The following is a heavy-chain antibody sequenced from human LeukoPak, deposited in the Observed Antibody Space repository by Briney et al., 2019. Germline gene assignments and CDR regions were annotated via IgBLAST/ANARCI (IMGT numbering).Heavy chain of an antibody. Sequence: SVKVSCKASGGTFSNSVISWVRQAPGQGLEWMGGIIPIFDKTNYAQKFQDRATITADESTSTAYMELSTLRSEDTAVYYCARDSGNDFGASWGQGTLVTVSS. CDR3: ARDSGNDFGAS. V-gene: IGHV1-69*13. D-gene: IGHD4-17*01. J-gene: IGHJ4*02. CDR2: IIPIFDKT. CDR1: GGTFSNSV.